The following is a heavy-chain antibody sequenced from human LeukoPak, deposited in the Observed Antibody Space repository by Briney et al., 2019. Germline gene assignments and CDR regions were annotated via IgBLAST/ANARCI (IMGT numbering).Heavy chain of an antibody. Sequence: SQTLSLTCTVSGGSISSGSYYWSWIRQPAGKGLEWIGRTYTSGSTNYNPSLKSRVTISVDTSKNQFSLKLSSVTAADTAVYYCARNSIAAAGYPDYWGQGTLVTVSS. CDR2: TYTSGST. V-gene: IGHV4-61*02. CDR3: ARNSIAAAGYPDY. D-gene: IGHD6-13*01. J-gene: IGHJ4*02. CDR1: GGSISSGSYY.